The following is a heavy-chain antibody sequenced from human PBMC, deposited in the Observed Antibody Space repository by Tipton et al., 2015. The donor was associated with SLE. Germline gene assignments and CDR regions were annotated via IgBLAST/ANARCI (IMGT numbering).Heavy chain of an antibody. V-gene: IGHV1-69*18. J-gene: IGHJ4*02. Sequence: QLVQSGPEVKKPGSSVKVSCKASGGTFSSYAISWVRQAPGQGLEWMGRIIPIFGTANYAQKFQGRVTITADESTSTAYMELSSLRSEDTAVYYCARSFRRWGQRAGFDYWGQGTLVTVSS. D-gene: IGHD3-16*01. CDR2: IIPIFGTA. CDR3: ARSFRRWGQRAGFDY. CDR1: GGTFSSYA.